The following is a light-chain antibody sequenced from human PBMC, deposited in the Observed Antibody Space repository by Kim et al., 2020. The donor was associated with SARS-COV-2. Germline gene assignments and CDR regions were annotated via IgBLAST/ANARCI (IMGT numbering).Light chain of an antibody. CDR3: QQYNSYPYT. V-gene: IGKV1-5*03. CDR1: QSISSW. J-gene: IGKJ2*01. Sequence: DIQMTQSPSTLSASVGDRVTITCRASQSISSWLAWYQQKPGKAPKLLIYKASSLESGVPSRFSGSGSGTEFTLTISSLQPDDFATNYCQQYNSYPYTFGQGTKLEI. CDR2: KAS.